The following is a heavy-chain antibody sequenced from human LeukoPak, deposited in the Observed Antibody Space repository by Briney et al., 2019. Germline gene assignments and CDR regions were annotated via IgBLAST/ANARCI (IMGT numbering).Heavy chain of an antibody. Sequence: SETLSLTCAVYGGSFSGYYWSWIRQPPGKGLEWIGEINHSGSTNYNPSLKSRVTISVDTSKNQFSLKLSSVTAADTAVYYCARDPGRYGYGHDAFDIWGQGTMVTVSS. D-gene: IGHD5-18*01. V-gene: IGHV4-34*01. CDR2: INHSGST. CDR3: ARDPGRYGYGHDAFDI. J-gene: IGHJ3*02. CDR1: GGSFSGYY.